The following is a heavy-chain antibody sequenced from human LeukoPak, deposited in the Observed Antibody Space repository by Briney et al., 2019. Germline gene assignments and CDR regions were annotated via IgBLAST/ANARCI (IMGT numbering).Heavy chain of an antibody. D-gene: IGHD2-21*02. J-gene: IGHJ4*02. CDR1: GFTVNKYE. Sequence: GGSLRLSCAASGFTVNKYEIHWVRQAPGKGLEWISYINGGATTTNYADSVWRRFTISRDDAQNSVHLQMNSLRDEDTAVYYCVRGRLLRSTKYFDYWGQGALVTVSS. V-gene: IGHV3-48*03. CDR2: INGGATTT. CDR3: VRGRLLRSTKYFDY.